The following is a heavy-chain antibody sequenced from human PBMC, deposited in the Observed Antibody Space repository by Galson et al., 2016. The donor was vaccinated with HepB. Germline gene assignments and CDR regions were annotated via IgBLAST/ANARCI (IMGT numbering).Heavy chain of an antibody. CDR3: ARSGIIRVNWFDP. CDR1: GGTFSSFA. Sequence: SVKVSCKASGGTFSSFAISWVRQAPGQGLEWMGYISPYNGNTDYAQNFQGRITMTTDASTSTAYMKVRSLKSDDTAVYYCARSGIIRVNWFDPWGQGTLVIVSS. D-gene: IGHD3-10*01. V-gene: IGHV1-18*01. J-gene: IGHJ5*02. CDR2: ISPYNGNT.